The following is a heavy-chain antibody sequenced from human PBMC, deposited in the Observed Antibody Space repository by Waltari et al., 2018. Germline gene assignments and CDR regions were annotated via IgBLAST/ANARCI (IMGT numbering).Heavy chain of an antibody. Sequence: EAQLVESGGGWVQPGGSLRLSCSDPGLTFSSFWMRWVGKAPGKGLEWVATIKHEGNEKHYVDSVKGRFTISRDNAKKSLYLQMNRLRVEDTAVYYCAAGHYFEFWGQGTLVTVSS. CDR1: GLTFSSFW. CDR3: AAGHYFEF. CDR2: IKHEGNEK. J-gene: IGHJ4*02. V-gene: IGHV3-7*01. D-gene: IGHD3-10*01.